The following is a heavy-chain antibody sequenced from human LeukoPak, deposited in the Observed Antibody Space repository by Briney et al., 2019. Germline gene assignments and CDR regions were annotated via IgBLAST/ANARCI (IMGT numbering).Heavy chain of an antibody. CDR1: GGCFSGYY. CDR2: INHSGST. J-gene: IGHJ3*02. Sequence: SETLSLTCAVYGGCFSGYYWSWIRQHPGKGLEWIGEINHSGSTNYNPSLKSRVTISVDTSKNQFSLKLSSVTAADTAVYYCAADAFDIWGQGTMVTVSS. CDR3: AADAFDI. V-gene: IGHV4-34*01.